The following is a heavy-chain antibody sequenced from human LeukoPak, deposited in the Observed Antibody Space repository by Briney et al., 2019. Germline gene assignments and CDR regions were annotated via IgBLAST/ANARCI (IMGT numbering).Heavy chain of an antibody. Sequence: GGSLRLSCAASGFTFSSYAMSWVRQAPGKGLEWVSAISGSGGSTYYADSVKGRFTISRDNPKNTLYLQMNSLRAEDTAVYYCAKAYYDFWSGYPWPYDAFDIWGQGTMVTVSS. CDR1: GFTFSSYA. CDR3: AKAYYDFWSGYPWPYDAFDI. V-gene: IGHV3-23*01. D-gene: IGHD3-3*01. CDR2: ISGSGGST. J-gene: IGHJ3*02.